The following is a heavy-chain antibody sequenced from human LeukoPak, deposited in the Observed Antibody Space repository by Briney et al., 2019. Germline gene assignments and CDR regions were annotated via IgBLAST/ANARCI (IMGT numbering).Heavy chain of an antibody. V-gene: IGHV3-23*01. D-gene: IGHD3-16*01. CDR2: ICGSGGTT. Sequence: GGSLRLSCAASGFTFSSYAMSWVRQAPGKGLEWVSVICGSGGTTYYADSVKGRFTISRDNSKNTLYLQMNSLRAEDTAVYYCARDGGIPTGSYYYYYYMDVWGKGTTVTVSS. CDR3: ARDGGIPTGSYYYYYYMDV. J-gene: IGHJ6*03. CDR1: GFTFSSYA.